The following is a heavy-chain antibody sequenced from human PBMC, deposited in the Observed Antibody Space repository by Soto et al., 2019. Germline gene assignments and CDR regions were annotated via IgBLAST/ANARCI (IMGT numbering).Heavy chain of an antibody. Sequence: PGGSLRLSCAASGFTFSRYWMNWVLQAPGKGLEWVANIKQDGTEKNYVDSVKGRFTISRDNARNSLYLQMDSLRAEDTAVYFCARGDTPMITGMDSFDIWGQGTMVTVSS. D-gene: IGHD5-18*01. CDR2: IKQDGTEK. J-gene: IGHJ3*02. CDR3: ARGDTPMITGMDSFDI. CDR1: GFTFSRYW. V-gene: IGHV3-7*01.